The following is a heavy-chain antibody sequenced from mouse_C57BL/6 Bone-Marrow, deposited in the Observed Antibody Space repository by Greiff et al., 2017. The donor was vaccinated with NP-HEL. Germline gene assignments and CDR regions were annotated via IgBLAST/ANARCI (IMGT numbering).Heavy chain of an antibody. D-gene: IGHD3-2*02. J-gene: IGHJ3*01. Sequence: VQLQQPGAELVKPGASVKMSCKASGYTFTSYWITWVKQRPGQGLEWIGDIYPGSGSTNYNEKFKSKATLTVDTSSSTAYMQLSSLTSEDSAVYYCARNAAQATWFAYWGQGTLVTVSA. CDR1: GYTFTSYW. CDR3: ARNAAQATWFAY. V-gene: IGHV1-55*01. CDR2: IYPGSGST.